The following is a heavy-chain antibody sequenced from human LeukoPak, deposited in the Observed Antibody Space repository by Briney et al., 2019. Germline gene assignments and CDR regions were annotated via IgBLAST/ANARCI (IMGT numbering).Heavy chain of an antibody. Sequence: SETLSLTCTVSGGSISSGGYYWSWIRQPPGKGLEWIGYIYHSGSTYYNQSLKSRVTISVDRSKNQFSLKLSSVTAADTAVYYCARRGSYGAGFDIWGQGTMVTVSS. J-gene: IGHJ3*02. CDR1: GGSISSGGYY. D-gene: IGHD1-26*01. CDR3: ARRGSYGAGFDI. CDR2: IYHSGST. V-gene: IGHV4-30-2*01.